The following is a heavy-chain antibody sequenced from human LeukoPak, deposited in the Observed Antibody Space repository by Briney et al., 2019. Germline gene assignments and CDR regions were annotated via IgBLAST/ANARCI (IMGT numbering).Heavy chain of an antibody. CDR2: ISSSSSYI. D-gene: IGHD4-17*01. CDR3: ARDNTNYGDYF. V-gene: IGHV3-21*01. J-gene: IGHJ3*01. CDR1: GFTFSSYS. Sequence: GGSLRLSCAASGFTFSSYSMNWVRKAPGKGLEWVSSISSSSSYIYYADSVKGRFTISRDNAKDSLYLQMNSLRAEDTAVYYCARDNTNYGDYFWGQGTMVTVSS.